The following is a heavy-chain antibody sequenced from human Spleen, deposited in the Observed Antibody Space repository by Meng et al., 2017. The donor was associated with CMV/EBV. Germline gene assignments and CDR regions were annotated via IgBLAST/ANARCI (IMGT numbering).Heavy chain of an antibody. D-gene: IGHD2-2*01. V-gene: IGHV4-59*01. CDR1: GGSISSYY. J-gene: IGHJ6*02. CDR2: VYYTGST. CDR3: ASGNCSASSCYMGDYYGLDV. Sequence: SETLSLTCTVSGGSISSYYWSWIRQPPGKGLEWIGDVYYTGSTNSNPSLKSRVSMSVDTTKNQFSVMFSSVTAADTGVYYCASGNCSASSCYMGDYYGLDVWGQGTTVTVSS.